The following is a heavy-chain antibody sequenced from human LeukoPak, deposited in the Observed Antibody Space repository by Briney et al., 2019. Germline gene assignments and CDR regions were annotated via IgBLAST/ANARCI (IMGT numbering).Heavy chain of an antibody. V-gene: IGHV3-23*01. CDR3: ARERYCSGTSCFELGY. CDR1: GFTFSSYA. J-gene: IGHJ4*02. Sequence: GGSLRLSCAASGFTFSSYAMSWVRQAPGKGLEWVSAISGSGGSTYYADSVKGRFTISRDNSKNTLYLQMNSLRAEDTAVYYCARERYCSGTSCFELGYWGQGTLVTVSS. CDR2: ISGSGGST. D-gene: IGHD2-2*01.